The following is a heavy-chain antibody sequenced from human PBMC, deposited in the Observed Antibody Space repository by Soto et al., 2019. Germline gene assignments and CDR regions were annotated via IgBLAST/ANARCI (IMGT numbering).Heavy chain of an antibody. J-gene: IGHJ6*02. Sequence: QVQLVESGGGVVQPGRSLRLSCAASGFTFSSYAMHWVRQAPGKGLEWVAVISYDGSDRYYADSVKGRFTISRDNSKNKVWLQMNRLRAEDTAVYYCARETDGMDFWGQGTTVTVSS. CDR3: ARETDGMDF. CDR2: ISYDGSDR. CDR1: GFTFSSYA. V-gene: IGHV3-30-3*01.